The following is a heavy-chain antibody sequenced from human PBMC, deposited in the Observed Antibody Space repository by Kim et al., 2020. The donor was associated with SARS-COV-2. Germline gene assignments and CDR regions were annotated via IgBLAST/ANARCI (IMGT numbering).Heavy chain of an antibody. Sequence: GGSLRLSCAASGFTFSSYGMHWVRQAPGKGLEWVAVISYDGSNKYYADSVKGRFTISRDNSKNTLYLQMNSLRAEDTAVYYCAKGDIVGARGLDYWGQGTLVTVSS. J-gene: IGHJ4*02. CDR1: GFTFSSYG. V-gene: IGHV3-30*18. D-gene: IGHD1-26*01. CDR3: AKGDIVGARGLDY. CDR2: ISYDGSNK.